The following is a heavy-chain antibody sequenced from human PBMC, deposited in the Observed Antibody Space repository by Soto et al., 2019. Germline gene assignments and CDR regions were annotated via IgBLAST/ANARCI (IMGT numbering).Heavy chain of an antibody. CDR2: ISYAGISK. V-gene: IGHV3-30-3*01. CDR1: GFTFNRYA. Sequence: QVQMVESGGGVVQPGKSLRLSCAASGFTFNRYALHWVRQAPGKGLEWVSVISYAGISKYYADSVKGRFTISRDNSKNTLYLQMNTLSAEETAVYYCVSGGDYSKMSYWGHGTLVTVSS. CDR3: VSGGDYSKMSY. J-gene: IGHJ4*01. D-gene: IGHD4-4*01.